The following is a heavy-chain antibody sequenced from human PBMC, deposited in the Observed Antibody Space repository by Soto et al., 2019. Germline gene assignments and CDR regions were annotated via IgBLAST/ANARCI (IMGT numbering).Heavy chain of an antibody. D-gene: IGHD2-15*01. CDR3: ARGSRVAHIRILDL. Sequence: ASVKVSCKASGYTFTSYDINWVRQATGQGLEWMGWMNPNSGNTGYAQKLQGRVTMTTDTSTSTAYMELRSLRSEDTAVYYCARGSRVAHIRILDLWGQGTLVIVSS. V-gene: IGHV1-8*01. J-gene: IGHJ5*02. CDR1: GYTFTSYD. CDR2: MNPNSGNT.